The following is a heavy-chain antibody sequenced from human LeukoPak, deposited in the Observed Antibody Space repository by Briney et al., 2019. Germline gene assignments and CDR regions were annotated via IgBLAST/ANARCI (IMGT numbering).Heavy chain of an antibody. CDR3: ARGRPFSHTIAQNWFDP. CDR1: GGTFSSYA. CDR2: IIPIFGTA. D-gene: IGHD3-16*01. J-gene: IGHJ5*02. Sequence: ASVKVSCKASGGTFSSYAISWVRQAPGQGLEWMGGIIPIFGTANYAQKFQGRVTITTDESTSTAYMELSSLRSEDTAVYYCARGRPFSHTIAQNWFDPWGQGTLVTVSS. V-gene: IGHV1-69*05.